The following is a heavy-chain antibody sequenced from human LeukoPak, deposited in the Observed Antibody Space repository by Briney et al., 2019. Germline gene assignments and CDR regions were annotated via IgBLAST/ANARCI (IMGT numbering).Heavy chain of an antibody. CDR3: AREVAAAGPFDY. Sequence: ASVKVSCKASGYTFTGYYMHWVRQAPGQGLEWMGWISAYNGNTNYAQKLQGRVTMTTDTSTSTAYMELRSLRSDDTAVYYCAREVAAAGPFDYWGQGTLVTVSS. V-gene: IGHV1-18*04. CDR2: ISAYNGNT. D-gene: IGHD6-13*01. CDR1: GYTFTGYY. J-gene: IGHJ4*02.